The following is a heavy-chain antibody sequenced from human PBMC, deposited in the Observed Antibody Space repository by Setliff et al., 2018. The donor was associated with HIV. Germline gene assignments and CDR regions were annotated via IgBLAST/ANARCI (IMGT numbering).Heavy chain of an antibody. CDR2: IRYDGSNK. J-gene: IGHJ4*02. D-gene: IGHD1-26*01. CDR1: GFTFSSYG. CDR3: ARDQRWEFPRYFDY. V-gene: IGHV3-30*02. Sequence: PGGSLRLSCAASGFTFSSYGMHWVRQAPGKGLEWVAFIRYDGSNKYYADSVKGRFTISRDNSKNTLYLQMNSLRAEDTAVYYCARDQRWEFPRYFDYWGQGALVTVSS.